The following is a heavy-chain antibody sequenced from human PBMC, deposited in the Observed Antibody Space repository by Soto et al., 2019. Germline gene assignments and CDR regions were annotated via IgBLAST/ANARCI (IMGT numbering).Heavy chain of an antibody. CDR2: IDHSTGTS. V-gene: IGHV1-46*04. D-gene: IGHD3-10*01. CDR3: ARLSRITFIVN. CDR1: GYTFADYS. J-gene: IGHJ4*02. Sequence: QVRLVQSGAEVKSPGTSVKVSCQTSGYTFADYSIHWVRQAPGQGLEYMGNIDHSTGTSDSAQTLQGRISMTTDASTSMVYMELNNLRSADTAVYYCARLSRITFIVNWGQGTLVTVSS.